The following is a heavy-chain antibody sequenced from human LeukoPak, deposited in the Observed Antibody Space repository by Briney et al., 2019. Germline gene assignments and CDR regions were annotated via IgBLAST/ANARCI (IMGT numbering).Heavy chain of an antibody. CDR3: STERLQYFEN. J-gene: IGHJ4*02. CDR1: GFSFDDYT. V-gene: IGHV3-43*01. CDR2: ITRDGAYT. D-gene: IGHD4-11*01. Sequence: GGSLRFSCAASGFSFDDYTMHWVRQAPGKGLEWVSLITRDGAYTVYADSVKGRFTISRDNSKNSLSLQMNSLRSEDTALYYCSTERLQYFENWGQGSLVTVSS.